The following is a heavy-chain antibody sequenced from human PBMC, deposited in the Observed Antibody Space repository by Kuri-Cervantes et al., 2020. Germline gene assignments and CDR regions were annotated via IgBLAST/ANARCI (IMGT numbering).Heavy chain of an antibody. Sequence: GGSLRLSCAASGFTFSNYAMSWVRQAPGKGLVWVSRINIDGSSTNYADSVKGRFTISRDNAKNTVYLQMNSLRAEDTAVYYCARSGYCSGGSCYVYFDYWGQGTLVTVSS. CDR3: ARSGYCSGGSCYVYFDY. V-gene: IGHV3-74*01. D-gene: IGHD2-15*01. J-gene: IGHJ4*02. CDR1: GFTFSNYA. CDR2: INIDGSST.